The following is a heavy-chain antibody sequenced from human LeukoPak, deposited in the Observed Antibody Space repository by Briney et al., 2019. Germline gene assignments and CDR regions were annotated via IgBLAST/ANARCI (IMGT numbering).Heavy chain of an antibody. CDR2: IIAIFGTA. D-gene: IGHD1-7*01. J-gene: IGHJ6*03. CDR1: GGTFISYA. V-gene: IGHV1-69*05. Sequence: SVTVSCKASGGTFISYAISWVRQAPGQGLEWLGGIIAIFGTANYAQKFQGRVTITTDESTSTAYMELSSLRSEDTAVYYCARGDWNYVYATYYYYYYMDVWGKGTTVTVAS. CDR3: ARGDWNYVYATYYYYYYMDV.